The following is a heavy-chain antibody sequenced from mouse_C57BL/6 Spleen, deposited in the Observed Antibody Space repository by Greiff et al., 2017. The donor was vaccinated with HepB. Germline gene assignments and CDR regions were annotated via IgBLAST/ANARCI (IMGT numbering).Heavy chain of an antibody. D-gene: IGHD4-1*01. CDR2: INYDGSST. J-gene: IGHJ1*03. CDR1: GFTFSDYY. V-gene: IGHV5-16*01. Sequence: EVQWVESEGGLVQPGSSMKLSCTASGFTFSDYYMAWVRQVPEKGLEWVANINYDGSSTYYLDSLKSRFIISRDNAKNILYLQMSSLKSEDTATYYCASAQLTGTSWYFDVWGTGTTVTVSS. CDR3: ASAQLTGTSWYFDV.